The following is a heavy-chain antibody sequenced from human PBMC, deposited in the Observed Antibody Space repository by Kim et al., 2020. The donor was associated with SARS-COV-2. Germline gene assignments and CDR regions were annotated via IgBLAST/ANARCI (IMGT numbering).Heavy chain of an antibody. Sequence: SVKVSCKASGGTFSSYAISWVRQAPGQGLEWMGGIIPIFGTANYAQKFQGRVTITADESTSTAYMELSSLRSEDTAVYYCARDRSGYCSGGSCYRRYYYYGMDVWGQGTTVTVSS. V-gene: IGHV1-69*13. D-gene: IGHD2-15*01. CDR1: GGTFSSYA. CDR2: IIPIFGTA. CDR3: ARDRSGYCSGGSCYRRYYYYGMDV. J-gene: IGHJ6*02.